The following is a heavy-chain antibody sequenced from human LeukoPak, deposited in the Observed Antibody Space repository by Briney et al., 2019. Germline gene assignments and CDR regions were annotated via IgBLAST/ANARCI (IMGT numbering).Heavy chain of an antibody. D-gene: IGHD1-26*01. V-gene: IGHV1-2*02. CDR1: GYTFTGYY. CDR2: INPNSGGT. Sequence: ASVKVSCKASGYTFTGYYMHWVRQAPGQGLEWMGWINPNSGGTNYAQKFQGRVTMTRDTSISTAYMELSRLRSDDTAVYYCAREDGGSYSPFDYWGQGTLLTVSS. J-gene: IGHJ4*02. CDR3: AREDGGSYSPFDY.